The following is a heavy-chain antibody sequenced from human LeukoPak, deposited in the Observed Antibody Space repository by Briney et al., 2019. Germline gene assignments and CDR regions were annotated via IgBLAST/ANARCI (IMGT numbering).Heavy chain of an antibody. CDR3: ASTDYSYYYDSSGYYFDY. D-gene: IGHD3-22*01. CDR1: GFTFSSYA. CDR2: ISYDGSNK. Sequence: AGGSLRLSCAASGFTFSSYAMHWVRQAPGKGLEWVAVISYDGSNKYYADSVKGRFTISRDNSKNTLYLQMNSLRAEDTAVYYCASTDYSYYYDSSGYYFDYWGQGTLVTVSS. V-gene: IGHV3-30*04. J-gene: IGHJ4*02.